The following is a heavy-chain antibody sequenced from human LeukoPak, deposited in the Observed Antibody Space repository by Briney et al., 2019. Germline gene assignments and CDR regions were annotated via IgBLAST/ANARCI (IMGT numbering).Heavy chain of an antibody. Sequence: KPSETLSLTCTVSGYSISSGYYWGWIRQPPGKGLEWIGSIYHSGSTYYNPSLKSRVTISVDTSKNQFSLKLSSVTAADTAVYYCARKAIGGGSCYSCYYYYYMDVWGKGTTVTVSS. D-gene: IGHD2-15*01. V-gene: IGHV4-38-2*02. J-gene: IGHJ6*03. CDR2: IYHSGST. CDR3: ARKAIGGGSCYSCYYYYYMDV. CDR1: GYSISSGYY.